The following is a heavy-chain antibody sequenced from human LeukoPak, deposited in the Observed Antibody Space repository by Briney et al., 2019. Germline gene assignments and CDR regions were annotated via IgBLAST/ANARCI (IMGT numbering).Heavy chain of an antibody. Sequence: ASVKVSCKASGYTFTSYYIQWVRQAPGQGFEWMGIINPSGGDTSYAQKFQGRVTITRDTSASTAYMGLSSLRSEDTAVYYCARTYCSSTSCYVAYFDYWGQGTLVTVSS. V-gene: IGHV1-46*01. D-gene: IGHD2-2*01. CDR2: INPSGGDT. CDR1: GYTFTSYY. CDR3: ARTYCSSTSCYVAYFDY. J-gene: IGHJ4*02.